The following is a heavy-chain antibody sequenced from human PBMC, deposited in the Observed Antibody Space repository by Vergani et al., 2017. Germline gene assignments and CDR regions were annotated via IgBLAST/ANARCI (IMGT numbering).Heavy chain of an antibody. CDR2: IYYSGST. V-gene: IGHV4-31*03. CDR3: ARVGLQNPHIDY. CDR1: GGSISSGGYY. D-gene: IGHD5-24*01. J-gene: IGHJ4*02. Sequence: QVQLQESGPGLVKPSQTLSLTCTVSGGSISSGGYYWSWIRQHPGKGLEWIGYIYYSGSTYYNPSLKSRVTISVDTAKNQFSLKLSSVTDADTAVYYCARVGLQNPHIDYWGQGSLVTVSS.